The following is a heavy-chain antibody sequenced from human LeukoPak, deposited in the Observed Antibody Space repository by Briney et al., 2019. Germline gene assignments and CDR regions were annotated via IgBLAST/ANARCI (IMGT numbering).Heavy chain of an antibody. CDR2: IIPILGIA. V-gene: IGHV1-69*04. CDR3: ARAPLWFGAPGGDWFDP. Sequence: SVKVSCKASGGTFSSYAISWVRQAPGQGLEWMGRIIPILGIANYAQKFQGRVTITADKSTSTAYMELSSLTPPDTAVYYCARAPLWFGAPGGDWFDPWGQGTLVTVSS. J-gene: IGHJ5*02. D-gene: IGHD3-10*01. CDR1: GGTFSSYA.